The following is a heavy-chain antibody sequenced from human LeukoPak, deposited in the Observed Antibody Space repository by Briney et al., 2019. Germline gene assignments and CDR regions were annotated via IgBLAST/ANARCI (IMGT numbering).Heavy chain of an antibody. D-gene: IGHD2-15*01. CDR3: AREVVSIPSYFES. CDR1: GFTVSSSY. Sequence: PGGSLRLSCAASGFTVSSSYTYWVRQAPGKGLEWVSFVYRGETTYYAESVRGRFTISRDISKNTLYLLMNSLIPEDTAVYYCAREVVSIPSYFESWGQGTRVTVSS. J-gene: IGHJ4*02. V-gene: IGHV3-53*01. CDR2: VYRGETT.